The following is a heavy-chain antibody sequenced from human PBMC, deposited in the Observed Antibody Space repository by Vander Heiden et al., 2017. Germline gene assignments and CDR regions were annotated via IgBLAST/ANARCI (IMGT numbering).Heavy chain of an antibody. Sequence: QVQLVESGAGVVQPGRSLSISCAAPGFTFNTYAIHCARQAPGKGLEWVAVISYDGSNKYYADSVKGRFTISRDNSKNTLYLQMNSLRAEDTAVYYCARERSYYDSSGYYAPYFDLWGRGTLVTVSS. CDR2: ISYDGSNK. V-gene: IGHV3-30*04. D-gene: IGHD3-22*01. J-gene: IGHJ2*01. CDR3: ARERSYYDSSGYYAPYFDL. CDR1: GFTFNTYA.